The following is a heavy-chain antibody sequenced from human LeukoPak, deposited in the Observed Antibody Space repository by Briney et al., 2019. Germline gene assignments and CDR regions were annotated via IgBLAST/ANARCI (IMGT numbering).Heavy chain of an antibody. D-gene: IGHD1-1*01. Sequence: SETLSITCTVSGGSISSSSYYWGWSRQPPGKGLEWIGSIYYSGSTYYNPSLKSRVTISVDTSKNQFSLKLSSVTAADTAVYYCARPVPSRLGWFDPWGQGTLVTVSS. CDR3: ARPVPSRLGWFDP. V-gene: IGHV4-39*01. J-gene: IGHJ5*02. CDR2: IYYSGST. CDR1: GGSISSSSYY.